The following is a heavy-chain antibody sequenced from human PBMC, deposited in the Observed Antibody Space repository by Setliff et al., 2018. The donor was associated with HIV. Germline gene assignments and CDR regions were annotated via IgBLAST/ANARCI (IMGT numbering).Heavy chain of an antibody. J-gene: IGHJ6*03. CDR2: IYTSGST. D-gene: IGHD3-22*01. CDR3: ARDHPANYYDSSGYPLYYYYMDV. Sequence: SETLSLTCTVSGGSISSGSYYWSWIRQPAGKGLEWIGHIYTSGSTNYNPSLKSRVTISVDTSKNQFSLKLSSVTAADTAVYYCARDHPANYYDSSGYPLYYYYMDVWGKGTTVTVYS. V-gene: IGHV4-61*09. CDR1: GGSISSGSYY.